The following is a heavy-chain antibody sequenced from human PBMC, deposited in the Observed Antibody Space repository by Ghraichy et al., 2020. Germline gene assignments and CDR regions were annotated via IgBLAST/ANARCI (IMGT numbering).Heavy chain of an antibody. CDR1: GGSITGYY. V-gene: IGHV4-4*07. Sequence: SETLSLTCTVSGGSITGYYWNWIRQSSGKGLEWVASMYFTGTTNYNPSLKDRVTMSVDASKSQFSLRMTSVTAADSGVDYCARDRRHRVQDTWFDPWGQGTLVIVYS. CDR2: MYFTGTT. D-gene: IGHD1-14*01. J-gene: IGHJ5*02. CDR3: ARDRRHRVQDTWFDP.